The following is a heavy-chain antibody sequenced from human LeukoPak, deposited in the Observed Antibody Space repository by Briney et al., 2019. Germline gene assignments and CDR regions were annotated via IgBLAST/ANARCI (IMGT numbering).Heavy chain of an antibody. D-gene: IGHD6-13*01. Sequence: NTSETLSLTCTVSGGSISSSSYYWGWIRQPPGKGLEWIGSIYYSGSTYYNPSLKSRVTISVDTSKNQFSLKLSSVTAADTAVYYCARQGGYSSSPDFWGQGTLVTVSS. J-gene: IGHJ4*02. V-gene: IGHV4-39*07. CDR1: GGSISSSSYY. CDR2: IYYSGST. CDR3: ARQGGYSSSPDF.